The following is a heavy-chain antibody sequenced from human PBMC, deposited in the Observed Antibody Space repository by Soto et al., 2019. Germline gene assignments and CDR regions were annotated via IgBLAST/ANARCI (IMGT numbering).Heavy chain of an antibody. J-gene: IGHJ4*02. V-gene: IGHV1-18*01. Sequence: ASVKVSFKASGYNFTGYGIGWGRQAPGQGLEWMGWISAYNGNPSYAQKFQGRVTMTTDTSTSTAYMELRRLRADDTAVYFCARVFRLAVESSCFDHWGQRTLVTVSS. CDR1: GYNFTGYG. D-gene: IGHD6-19*01. CDR2: ISAYNGNP. CDR3: ARVFRLAVESSCFDH.